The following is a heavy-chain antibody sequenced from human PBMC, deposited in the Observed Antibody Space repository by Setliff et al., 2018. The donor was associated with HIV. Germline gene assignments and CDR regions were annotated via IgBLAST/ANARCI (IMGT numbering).Heavy chain of an antibody. CDR3: AREGSPIYYFDY. J-gene: IGHJ4*02. D-gene: IGHD3-10*01. CDR2: INVTSGGT. Sequence: ASVKVSCKASGYLFTGYYMHWVRQAPGQGLEWMGWINVTSGGTKYAQKFQGRVTMTRDTSISTAYTEVSSLRSDDTAVYYCAREGSPIYYFDYWSQGTLVTVSS. V-gene: IGHV1-2*02. CDR1: GYLFTGYY.